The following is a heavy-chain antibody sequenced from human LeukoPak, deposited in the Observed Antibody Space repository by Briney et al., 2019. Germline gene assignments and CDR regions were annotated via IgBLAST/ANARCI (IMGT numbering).Heavy chain of an antibody. Sequence: ASVKVSCTASGYIFISYGISWVRQAPGQGLEWMGWINAYNGNTNYAQNLQGRVTMTTDTSTSTAYMELRSLRSDDTAVYYCARGGVMSYFDYWGQGTLVTVSS. D-gene: IGHD3-16*01. CDR1: GYIFISYG. CDR2: INAYNGNT. J-gene: IGHJ4*02. CDR3: ARGGVMSYFDY. V-gene: IGHV1-18*01.